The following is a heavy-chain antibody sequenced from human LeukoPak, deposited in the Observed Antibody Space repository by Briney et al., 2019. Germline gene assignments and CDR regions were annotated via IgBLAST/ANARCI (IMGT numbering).Heavy chain of an antibody. D-gene: IGHD3-16*01. Sequence: GRSLRLSCAASGFTFDDYAMHWVRHAPGKGLEWVSGISWNSGSIGYADSVKGRFTISRDNAKNSLYLQMNSLRAEDTALYYCAKDRGAYDAFDIWGQGTMVTVSS. CDR3: AKDRGAYDAFDI. CDR1: GFTFDDYA. J-gene: IGHJ3*02. V-gene: IGHV3-9*01. CDR2: ISWNSGSI.